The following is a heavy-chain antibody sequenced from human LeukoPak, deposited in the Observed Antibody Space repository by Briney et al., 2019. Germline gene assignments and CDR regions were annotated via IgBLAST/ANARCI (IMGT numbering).Heavy chain of an antibody. V-gene: IGHV3-30-3*01. J-gene: IGHJ3*02. Sequence: PGGSLRLSCAASGFTFSSYAMHWVRQAPGKGLEWEAVISYDGSNKYYADSVKGRFTISRDNSKNTLYLQMNSLRAEDTAVYYCARGRGYYFDAFDIWGQGTMVTVSS. CDR3: ARGRGYYFDAFDI. CDR2: ISYDGSNK. CDR1: GFTFSSYA. D-gene: IGHD3-22*01.